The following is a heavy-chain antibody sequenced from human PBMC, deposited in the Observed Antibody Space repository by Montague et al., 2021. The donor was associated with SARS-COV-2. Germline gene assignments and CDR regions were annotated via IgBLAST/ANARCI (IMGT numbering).Heavy chain of an antibody. CDR1: GFTFSAYW. V-gene: IGHV3-74*01. D-gene: IGHD6-13*01. J-gene: IGHJ5*02. Sequence: SLRLSCAASGFTFSAYWMHWVRQAPGQGLEWVARIRADGTTTNYADSVKGRFTISRDNAQDTVYLHMTTLTAEDTAVYYCVRAFSNSFKWFDPWGLGTLVTVPS. CDR2: IRADGTTT. CDR3: VRAFSNSFKWFDP.